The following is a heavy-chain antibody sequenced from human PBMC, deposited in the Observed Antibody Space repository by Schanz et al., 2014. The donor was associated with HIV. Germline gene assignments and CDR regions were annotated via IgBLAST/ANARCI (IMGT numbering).Heavy chain of an antibody. Sequence: EVQLVESGGGLVQPGGSLRLSCAASGFTFSNYDMHWVRQVPGKGLEWVSGIGTAGDTYYPGSVKGRFTISREDAKNSLYLQINSLTAGDTAVYYCARGAYCGGDCYSMYHYYDYYGMDVWGQGTTVTVSS. D-gene: IGHD2-21*02. CDR3: ARGAYCGGDCYSMYHYYDYYGMDV. V-gene: IGHV3-13*01. CDR1: GFTFSNYD. CDR2: IGTAGDT. J-gene: IGHJ6*02.